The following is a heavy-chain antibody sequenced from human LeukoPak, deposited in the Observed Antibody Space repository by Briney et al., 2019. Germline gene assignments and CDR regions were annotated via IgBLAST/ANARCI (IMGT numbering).Heavy chain of an antibody. CDR2: IYYSGST. J-gene: IGHJ6*03. V-gene: IGHV4-59*01. D-gene: IGHD4-17*01. CDR1: GFTFSDYY. CDR3: ARDAYGDYANYYYYYMDV. Sequence: LRLSCAASGFTFSDYYMSWIRQAPGKVLEWIGSIYYSGSTNYNPSLKSRVTISVDTSKNHFSLKLSSVTAADTAVYYCARDAYGDYANYYYYYMDVWGKGTTVTVSS.